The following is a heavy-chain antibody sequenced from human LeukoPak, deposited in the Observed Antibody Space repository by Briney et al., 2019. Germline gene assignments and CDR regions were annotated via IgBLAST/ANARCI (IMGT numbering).Heavy chain of an antibody. Sequence: GGSLRLSRAAPGFTFSSSGMHWVRQAPGKGLEWGAVIWYDGSNKYYADSVKGRFTISRDNSKNTWYRQMNSLRAEDTAVYYCARQGDYYYDSSGYYYFDYWGQGTLVTVSS. D-gene: IGHD3-22*01. V-gene: IGHV3-33*01. CDR2: IWYDGSNK. J-gene: IGHJ4*02. CDR3: ARQGDYYYDSSGYYYFDY. CDR1: GFTFSSSG.